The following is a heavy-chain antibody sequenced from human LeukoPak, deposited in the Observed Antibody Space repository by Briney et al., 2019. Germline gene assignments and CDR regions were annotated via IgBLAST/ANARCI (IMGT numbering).Heavy chain of an antibody. D-gene: IGHD4-17*01. V-gene: IGHV5-51*01. CDR1: GYSFTSYW. CDR3: ARFPSNANDYGDYAEMGAFDI. J-gene: IGHJ3*02. Sequence: PGESLKISCKGSGYSFTSYWIGWVRQMPGKGLEWMGIIYPGDSDTRYSPSFQGQVTISADKSISTAYLQWSSLKASDTAMYYCARFPSNANDYGDYAEMGAFDIWGQGTMVTVSS. CDR2: IYPGDSDT.